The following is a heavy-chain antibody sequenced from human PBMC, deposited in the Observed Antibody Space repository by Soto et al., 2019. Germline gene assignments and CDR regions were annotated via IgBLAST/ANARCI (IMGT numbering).Heavy chain of an antibody. J-gene: IGHJ6*02. V-gene: IGHV1-69*02. CDR2: IIPILGIA. CDR3: GRGLRVGKRMAV. Sequence: QVQLVQSGAEVKKPGSSVKVSCKASGGTFSSYTISWVRQAPGQGLEWMGRIIPILGIANYAQKFQGRVTIXAXXVAGQADMELSSLRSADSAVYYWGRGLRVGKRMAVWGQGTTVTVSS. D-gene: IGHD5-18*01. CDR1: GGTFSSYT.